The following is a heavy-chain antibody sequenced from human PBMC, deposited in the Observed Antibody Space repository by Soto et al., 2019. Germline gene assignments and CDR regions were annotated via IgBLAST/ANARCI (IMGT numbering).Heavy chain of an antibody. CDR1: GFTFSSYW. CDR2: ISSSGSTI. Sequence: RLSCAASGFTFSSYWMHWVRQAPGKGLVWVSYISSSGSTIYYADSVKGRFTISRDNAKNSLYLQMNSLRAEDTAVYYCARDDYGDYDDDYWGQGTLVTVSS. J-gene: IGHJ4*02. V-gene: IGHV3-11*01. D-gene: IGHD4-17*01. CDR3: ARDDYGDYDDDY.